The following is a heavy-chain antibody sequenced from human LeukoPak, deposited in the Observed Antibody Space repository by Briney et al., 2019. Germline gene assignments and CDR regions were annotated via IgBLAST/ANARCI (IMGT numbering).Heavy chain of an antibody. J-gene: IGHJ4*02. CDR2: IYPGDSDS. D-gene: IGHD3-22*01. CDR1: GYSFTNYW. CDR3: ARHSLDYYDSSGPKEFDY. Sequence: GESLKISCKGSGYSFTNYWIGWVRQMPGKGLEWMGIIYPGDSDSRYSPSLQGQVTISADKSISTAYLQWSSLKASDTAMYYCARHSLDYYDSSGPKEFDYWGQGTLVTVSS. V-gene: IGHV5-51*01.